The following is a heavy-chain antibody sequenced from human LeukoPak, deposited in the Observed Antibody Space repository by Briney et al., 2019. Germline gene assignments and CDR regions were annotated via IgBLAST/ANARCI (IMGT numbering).Heavy chain of an antibody. CDR1: GFTLSDHV. Sequence: GGSLRLSCAASGFTLSDHVMHWVRQAPDRGLEWVAMISYDGNNKYYADSVKGRFTISRDNSKDTLYLQMNSLRAEDTAVYYCARDFTQIGTVTRDAFDIWGQGTMVTVSS. CDR3: ARDFTQIGTVTRDAFDI. J-gene: IGHJ3*02. CDR2: ISYDGNNK. D-gene: IGHD4-17*01. V-gene: IGHV3-30-3*01.